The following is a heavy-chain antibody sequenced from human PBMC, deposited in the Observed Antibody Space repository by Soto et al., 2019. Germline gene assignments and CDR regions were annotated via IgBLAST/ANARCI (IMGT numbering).Heavy chain of an antibody. J-gene: IGHJ5*01. CDR3: STRAYDTNGYYRFDP. CDR2: INHSGRV. D-gene: IGHD3-22*01. CDR1: GGSFSGHS. Sequence: SETLSLTCAVYGGSFSGHSWTWIRQSPGKGLEWIGDINHSGRVNYSPSLKSRVTISLDTSKNQFSLTLSAVTTADTAMYYCSTRAYDTNGYYRFDPWGQGTLVTVSS. V-gene: IGHV4-34*01.